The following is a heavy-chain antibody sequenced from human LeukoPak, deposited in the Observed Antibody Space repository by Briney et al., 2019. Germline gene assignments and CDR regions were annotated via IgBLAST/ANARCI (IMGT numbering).Heavy chain of an antibody. CDR3: ATARSYTNSWFFES. Sequence: GGSLRLSCAASGFTFSSYGMHWVRQAPGKGLEWVAVIWYDGSNKYYADSVKGRFTISRDNSKNTLYLQMNSLRADDTAVYYCATARSYTNSWFFESWGQGSLVSVSS. CDR1: GFTFSSYG. D-gene: IGHD6-13*01. V-gene: IGHV3-33*01. CDR2: IWYDGSNK. J-gene: IGHJ4*02.